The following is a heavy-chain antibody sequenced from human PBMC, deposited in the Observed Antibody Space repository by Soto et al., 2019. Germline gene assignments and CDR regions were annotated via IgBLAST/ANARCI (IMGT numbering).Heavy chain of an antibody. CDR3: AKENEEMGTTYLDN. CDR2: ISYDGSNK. Sequence: QVQLVESGGGVVQPGRSLRLSCAASGFTFSSYGMHWVRQAPGKGLEWVAVISYDGSNKYYADSVKGRFTISRDNSKNTLYLQMNSLRAEDTAVYYCAKENEEMGTTYLDNWGQGTLVTVSS. D-gene: IGHD1-1*01. V-gene: IGHV3-30*18. J-gene: IGHJ4*02. CDR1: GFTFSSYG.